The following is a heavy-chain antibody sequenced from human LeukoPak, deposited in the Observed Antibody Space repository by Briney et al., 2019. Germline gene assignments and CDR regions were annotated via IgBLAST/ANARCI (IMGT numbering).Heavy chain of an antibody. Sequence: AASVKVSCKASGYTFTSYDINWVRQATGQGLEWMGWMNPNSGNTGYAQKFQGRVTMTRNTPIRTAYMELSSLSSEDTAVYYCARGVEAYCGGDCPYYYYYYMDVWGKGTTVTISS. J-gene: IGHJ6*03. D-gene: IGHD2-21*02. CDR2: MNPNSGNT. V-gene: IGHV1-8*01. CDR1: GYTFTSYD. CDR3: ARGVEAYCGGDCPYYYYYYMDV.